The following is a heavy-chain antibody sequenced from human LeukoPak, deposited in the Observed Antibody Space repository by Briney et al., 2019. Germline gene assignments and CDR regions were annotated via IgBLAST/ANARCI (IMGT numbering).Heavy chain of an antibody. Sequence: SETLSLTCTVSGGSISSSSYYWGWIRQPPGKGLEWIGSIYYSGSTYYNPSLKSRVTISVDTSKNQFSLKLSSVTAADTAVYYCASLSMAAFDYWGQGTLVTVSS. CDR2: IYYSGST. CDR3: ASLSMAAFDY. V-gene: IGHV4-39*01. CDR1: GGSISSSSYY. J-gene: IGHJ4*02. D-gene: IGHD6-13*01.